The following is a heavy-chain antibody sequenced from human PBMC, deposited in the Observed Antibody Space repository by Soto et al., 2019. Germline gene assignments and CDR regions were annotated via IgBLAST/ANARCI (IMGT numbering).Heavy chain of an antibody. Sequence: QVQLVQSGPEVKKPGASVTVSCKTSGYTFTNYRIGWVRQAPGQGLEWMGWISTYTGNTKSVQKFQGRVTLTTDTSPSTAYMDLRRLTSDDTAVYYCTRWTVTNNWFDPWGQGTLVTVSS. CDR1: GYTFTNYR. V-gene: IGHV1-18*01. CDR2: ISTYTGNT. J-gene: IGHJ5*02. D-gene: IGHD4-17*01. CDR3: TRWTVTNNWFDP.